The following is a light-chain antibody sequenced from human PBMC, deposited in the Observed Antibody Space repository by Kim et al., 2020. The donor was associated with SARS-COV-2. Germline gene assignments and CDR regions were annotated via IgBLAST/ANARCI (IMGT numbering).Light chain of an antibody. CDR2: DAS. J-gene: IGKJ3*01. V-gene: IGKV3-11*01. CDR1: QSVSSY. CDR3: QQRSNKFS. Sequence: SLSPGERATLSTRASQSVSSYLGGYQQKPGQAPRLLIYDASNRATGIPARFSGSGSGTDFTLTISSLEPEDFAVYYCQQRSNKFSFGPGTKVDIK.